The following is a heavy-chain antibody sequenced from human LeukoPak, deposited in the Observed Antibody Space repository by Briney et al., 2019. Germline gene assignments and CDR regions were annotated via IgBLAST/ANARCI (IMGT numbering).Heavy chain of an antibody. V-gene: IGHV4-4*02. CDR2: IYHDGTT. CDR1: GGSISNNW. J-gene: IGHJ5*02. Sequence: PSGTLSLTCAVSGGSISNNWWSLVRQPPGKGLEWIGEIYHDGTTNYNPSLKSRVTISLDKSKNQFSLTLNSVTAADTALYYGARDSGTTGEVKFDPWGQGTLVTVSS. CDR3: ARDSGTTGEVKFDP. D-gene: IGHD3-10*01.